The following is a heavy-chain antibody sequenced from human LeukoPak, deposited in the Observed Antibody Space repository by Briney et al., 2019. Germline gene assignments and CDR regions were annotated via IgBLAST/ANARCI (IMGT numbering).Heavy chain of an antibody. CDR2: INPSGGST. J-gene: IGHJ4*02. CDR1: GYTFTSYY. CDR3: ARDGGEWELLGDFDY. D-gene: IGHD1-26*01. V-gene: IGHV1-46*01. Sequence: ASVKVSCKASGYTFTSYYMHWVRQAPGQGLEWMGIINPSGGSTSYAQKFQGRVTMTRDMSTSTVYMELSSLGSEDTAVYYCARDGGEWELLGDFDYWGQGTLVTVSS.